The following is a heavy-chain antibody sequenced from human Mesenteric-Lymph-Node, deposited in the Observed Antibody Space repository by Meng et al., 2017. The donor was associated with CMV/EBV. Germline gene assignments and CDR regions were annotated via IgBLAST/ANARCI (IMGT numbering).Heavy chain of an antibody. CDR1: GFTFSNIG. V-gene: IGHV3-23*01. Sequence: GGSLRLSCAASGFTFSNIGMSWVRQAPGKGLHWVSGISGNGAGTYYADSVKGRFTISRDNSKKTLYLQMNSLRAEDTAVYYCAGEDWNYNWFDPWGQGTLVTVSS. D-gene: IGHD1-7*01. J-gene: IGHJ5*02. CDR2: ISGNGAGT. CDR3: AGEDWNYNWFDP.